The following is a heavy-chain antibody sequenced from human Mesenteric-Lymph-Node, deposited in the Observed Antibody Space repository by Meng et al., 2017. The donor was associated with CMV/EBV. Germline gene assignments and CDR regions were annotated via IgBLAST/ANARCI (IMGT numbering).Heavy chain of an antibody. CDR1: GFTFNTYW. J-gene: IGHJ4*02. D-gene: IGHD1-26*01. Sequence: GESLKISCTASGFTFNTYWMNWVRQAPGKGLEWVATIKQDGSEKYFMDSVKGRFTISRDNAKSSLYLQMNSLRVEDTAVYYCATWEYFDNWGQGSLVTVSS. CDR2: IKQDGSEK. V-gene: IGHV3-7*01. CDR3: ATWEYFDN.